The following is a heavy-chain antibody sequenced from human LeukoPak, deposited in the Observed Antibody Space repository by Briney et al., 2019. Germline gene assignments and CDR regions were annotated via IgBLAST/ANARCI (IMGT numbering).Heavy chain of an antibody. D-gene: IGHD3-3*01. V-gene: IGHV4-39*02. CDR3: ARRGRLLEWLSFFDY. CDR1: GGPISANEYY. J-gene: IGHJ4*02. CDR2: MHYRGPT. Sequence: PLETLSLTFSVSGGPISANEYYWVWIRQPPGKGLEWIGSMHYRGPTYYNPSLRSRVTMSVDTSKNTFSLNLSSVSASDTAVYYCARRGRLLEWLSFFDYWGQGTLVTVSS.